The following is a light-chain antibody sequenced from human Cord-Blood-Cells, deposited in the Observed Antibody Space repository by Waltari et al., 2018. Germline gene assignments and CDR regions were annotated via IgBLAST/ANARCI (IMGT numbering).Light chain of an antibody. Sequence: DIVMTQSPPSLPVTPGEPASISCRSSHSLLHSNGYNYLDWYLQKPGQSPQLLIYLGSNRASGVPDRFSGSGSDTDFTLKISRVEAEDVGVYYCMQALQTPLTFGPGTKVDIK. J-gene: IGKJ3*01. CDR1: HSLLHSNGYNY. V-gene: IGKV2-28*01. CDR2: LGS. CDR3: MQALQTPLT.